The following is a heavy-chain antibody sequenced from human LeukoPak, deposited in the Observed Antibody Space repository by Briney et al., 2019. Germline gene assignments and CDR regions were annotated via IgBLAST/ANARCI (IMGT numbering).Heavy chain of an antibody. J-gene: IGHJ4*02. Sequence: GGSLRLSCAASGFTFSDYALSWVRQAPGKGLEWVSVISGSGDSTYHADSVKGRFTISRDNFRNTLYLQMTSLRAEDTAVYYCARDKALRDGYNGFDYWGQGTLVTVSS. V-gene: IGHV3-23*01. CDR2: ISGSGDST. D-gene: IGHD5-24*01. CDR3: ARDKALRDGYNGFDY. CDR1: GFTFSDYA.